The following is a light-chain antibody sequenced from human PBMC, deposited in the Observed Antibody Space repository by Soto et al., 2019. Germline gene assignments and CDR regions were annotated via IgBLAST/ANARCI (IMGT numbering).Light chain of an antibody. CDR3: QQANIFPDT. J-gene: IGKJ3*01. Sequence: DIQMTQSPASVSASVGDSVTITCRASQGISSGYAWYQQKPGKAPKLLIYAASSLQRGVPSRFSGCASATDITLTSSSLRPEDSATYYCQQANIFPDTVGSGTKV. CDR1: QGISSG. V-gene: IGKV1D-12*01. CDR2: AAS.